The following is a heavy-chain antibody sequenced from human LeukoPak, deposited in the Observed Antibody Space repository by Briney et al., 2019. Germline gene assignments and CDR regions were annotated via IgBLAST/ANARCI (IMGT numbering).Heavy chain of an antibody. CDR3: AKDHLPWSITMIVVVITYFDY. J-gene: IGHJ4*02. CDR2: ISSSSSYI. Sequence: GGSLRLSCAASGFTFSSYSMNWVRQAPGKGLEWVSSISSSSSYIYYADSVKGRFTISRDNAKNTLYLQMNSLRAEDTAVYYCAKDHLPWSITMIVVVITYFDYWGQGTLVTVSS. CDR1: GFTFSSYS. V-gene: IGHV3-21*04. D-gene: IGHD3-22*01.